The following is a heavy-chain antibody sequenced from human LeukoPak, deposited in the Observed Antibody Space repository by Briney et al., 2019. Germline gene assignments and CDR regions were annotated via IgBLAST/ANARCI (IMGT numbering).Heavy chain of an antibody. V-gene: IGHV3-30*18. Sequence: GGSLRLSCAASGFTFSSYGKHWVRQAPGKGLEWVAVISYDGSNKYYADSVKGGFTISRDNSKNTQYLQMNRLRAEDTAVYYCAKDHDILTGYFDYWGQGTLVTVSS. D-gene: IGHD3-9*01. CDR2: ISYDGSNK. J-gene: IGHJ4*02. CDR3: AKDHDILTGYFDY. CDR1: GFTFSSYG.